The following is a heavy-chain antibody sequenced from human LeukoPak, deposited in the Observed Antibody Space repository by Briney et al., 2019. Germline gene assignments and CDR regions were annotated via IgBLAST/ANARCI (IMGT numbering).Heavy chain of an antibody. D-gene: IGHD5-18*01. CDR3: ARDTAMVNWYFDL. CDR1: GGSISSGGYS. CDR2: IYHSGST. Sequence: SQTLSLTCAVSGGSISSGGYSWSWIRQPPGKGLEWIGYIYHSGSTYYNPSLKSRVTISVDRSKNQFSLKLSSVTAADTPVYYCARDTAMVNWYFDLWGRGTLVTVSS. J-gene: IGHJ2*01. V-gene: IGHV4-30-2*01.